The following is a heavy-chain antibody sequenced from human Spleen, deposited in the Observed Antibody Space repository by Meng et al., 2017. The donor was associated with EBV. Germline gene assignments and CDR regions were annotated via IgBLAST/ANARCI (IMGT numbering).Heavy chain of an antibody. CDR1: GGPFDGYS. Sequence: QVQSQQSGAGLLXXXXXLXLTXXXYGGPFDGYSWIWIRQPPEKGLEWIGEINHSGNTNYNPSLKSRVTISVDTSKRQFSLNLRSMTAADTAVYYCARFTVAAGPWNYFDYWGQGTLVTVSS. V-gene: IGHV4-34*01. CDR3: ARFTVAAGPWNYFDY. CDR2: INHSGNT. D-gene: IGHD6-13*01. J-gene: IGHJ4*02.